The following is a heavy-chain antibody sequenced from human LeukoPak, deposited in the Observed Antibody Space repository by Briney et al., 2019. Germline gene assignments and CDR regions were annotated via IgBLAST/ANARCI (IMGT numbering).Heavy chain of an antibody. J-gene: IGHJ3*02. CDR2: IWYDGSKK. V-gene: IGHV3-30*02. Sequence: GGSLRLSCAASGFTFSSYGMQWVRQVPGKGLEWVATIWYDGSKKYYADSVKGRFTISRDNSKNTLYLQMGSLRAEDMAVYYCAREALYDYVWGSYRYTSFSNAFDIWGQGTMVTVSS. D-gene: IGHD3-16*02. CDR3: AREALYDYVWGSYRYTSFSNAFDI. CDR1: GFTFSSYG.